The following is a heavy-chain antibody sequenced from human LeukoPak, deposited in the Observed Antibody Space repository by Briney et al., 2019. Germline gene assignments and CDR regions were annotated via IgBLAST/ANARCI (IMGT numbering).Heavy chain of an antibody. Sequence: SETLSLTCTVSGGSISSSTYYWGWIRQPPGKGLEWIGYIFYSGNTNYNPSLKSRVTISLDTSKNQLSLKLSSVTAADTAVYYCARAKYSSDRGPGGFDYWGQGTLVTVSS. D-gene: IGHD6-19*01. CDR1: GGSISSSTYY. V-gene: IGHV4-61*05. CDR3: ARAKYSSDRGPGGFDY. J-gene: IGHJ4*02. CDR2: IFYSGNT.